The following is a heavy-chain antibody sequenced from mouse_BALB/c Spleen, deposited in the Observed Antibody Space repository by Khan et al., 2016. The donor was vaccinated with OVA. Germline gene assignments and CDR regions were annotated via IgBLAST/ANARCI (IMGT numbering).Heavy chain of an antibody. CDR1: GYSITSGYG. CDR3: ARTARITY. J-gene: IGHJ2*01. V-gene: IGHV3-2*02. D-gene: IGHD1-2*01. Sequence: EVQLVESGPGLVKPSQSLSLTCTVTGYSITSGYGWNWIRQFPGNKLEWMGYISYSGSTNYNQTLKRRISITRDTSKNQFFLQLHSVTTEDTATYYCARTARITYWGQGTTLTVSS. CDR2: ISYSGST.